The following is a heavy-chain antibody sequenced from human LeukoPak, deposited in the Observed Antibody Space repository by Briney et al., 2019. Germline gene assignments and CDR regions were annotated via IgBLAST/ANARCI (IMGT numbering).Heavy chain of an antibody. Sequence: ASVKVSCKASGYTFTGYYMHWVRQAPGQGLEWMGWINPNSGGTNYAQKFQGRVTMTRDTSIRTAYMELSRLRSDDTAVYYCASGASIAAAGTLVDYWGQGTLVTVSS. CDR2: INPNSGGT. J-gene: IGHJ4*02. CDR3: ASGASIAAAGTLVDY. D-gene: IGHD6-13*01. V-gene: IGHV1-2*02. CDR1: GYTFTGYY.